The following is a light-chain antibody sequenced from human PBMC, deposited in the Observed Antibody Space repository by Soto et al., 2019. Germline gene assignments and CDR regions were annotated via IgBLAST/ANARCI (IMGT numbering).Light chain of an antibody. V-gene: IGKV1-27*01. J-gene: IGKJ4*01. CDR2: AAS. CDR1: QDISNY. Sequence: DIQMTQSPSSLSASVGDTVTITCRASQDISNYLAWYQQKPGRVPKVLIYAASTLQSGVPSRFSAIGSGTYFTLNISSLQVVDVATYYCQKYNRAPLTFGGGTKVESK. CDR3: QKYNRAPLT.